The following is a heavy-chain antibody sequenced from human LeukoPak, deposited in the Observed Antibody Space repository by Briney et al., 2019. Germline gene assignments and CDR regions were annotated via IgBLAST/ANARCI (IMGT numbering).Heavy chain of an antibody. CDR3: ARSGLAVVDLDSFDP. J-gene: IGHJ5*01. D-gene: IGHD2-15*01. Sequence: ASVKVSCKASGHTFTSYGISWVRQAPGQGLEWMGWISAYNGNTNYAQKLQGRVTMTTDTSTSTAYMELRSLRSDDTAVYYCARSGLAVVDLDSFDPWGQGTLVTVSS. CDR1: GHTFTSYG. V-gene: IGHV1-18*01. CDR2: ISAYNGNT.